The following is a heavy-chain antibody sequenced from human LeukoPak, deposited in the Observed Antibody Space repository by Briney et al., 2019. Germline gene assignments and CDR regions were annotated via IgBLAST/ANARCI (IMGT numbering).Heavy chain of an antibody. V-gene: IGHV4-39*01. CDR3: VRLAVPRDY. Sequence: SETLSLTCTVSGASINTYYWGWIRQPPGKGLEWIGTIYYIGTAYYNPSLNSRVTISVDTSKNQFSLKLSSVTAADTAVYYCVRLAVPRDYWGQGTLVTVSS. CDR1: GASINTYY. D-gene: IGHD1-1*01. J-gene: IGHJ4*02. CDR2: IYYIGTA.